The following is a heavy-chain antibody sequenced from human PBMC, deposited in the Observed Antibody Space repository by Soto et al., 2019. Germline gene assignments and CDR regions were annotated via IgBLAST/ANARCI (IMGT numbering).Heavy chain of an antibody. V-gene: IGHV1-69*02. CDR3: ARSAPGYSSGWHDAFDI. CDR2: IIPILGIA. CDR1: GGTFSSYT. D-gene: IGHD6-19*01. Sequence: GASVKVSCKASGGTFSSYTISWVRQAPGKGLEWMGRIIPILGIANYAQKFQGRVTITADKSTSTAYMELSSLRSEDTAVYYCARSAPGYSSGWHDAFDIWGQGTMVTVSS. J-gene: IGHJ3*02.